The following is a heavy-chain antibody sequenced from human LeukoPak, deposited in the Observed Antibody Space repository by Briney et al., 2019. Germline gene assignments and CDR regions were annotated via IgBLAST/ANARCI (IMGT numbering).Heavy chain of an antibody. CDR1: GFTFSSYA. CDR3: ARDRVTTSEYYGMDV. V-gene: IGHV3-30-3*01. Sequence: PGGSLRLSCAASGFTFSSYAMHWVCQAPGKGLEWVAVISYDGSNKYYADSVKGRFTISRDNSKNTLYLQMNSLRAEDTAVYYCARDRVTTSEYYGMDVWGQGTTVTVSS. CDR2: ISYDGSNK. J-gene: IGHJ6*02. D-gene: IGHD4-17*01.